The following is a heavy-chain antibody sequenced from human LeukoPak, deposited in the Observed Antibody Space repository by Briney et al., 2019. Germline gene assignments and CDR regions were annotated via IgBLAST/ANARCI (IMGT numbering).Heavy chain of an antibody. V-gene: IGHV3-23*01. Sequence: PGGSLRLSCAASGFTFNNYAMSRVRQAPGKGLEWVSTIGFGDDSAYYADSVKGRFTISRDNSKNTLYLQMNYLRAEDAAVYYCAKDPTSVGGRHDWLLDSWGQGTLVTVSS. J-gene: IGHJ5*02. CDR3: AKDPTSVGGRHDWLLDS. CDR1: GFTFNNYA. CDR2: IGFGDDSA. D-gene: IGHD3-9*01.